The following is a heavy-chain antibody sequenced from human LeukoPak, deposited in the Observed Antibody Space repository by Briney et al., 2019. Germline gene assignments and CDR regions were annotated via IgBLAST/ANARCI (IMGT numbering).Heavy chain of an antibody. CDR3: ARAIVATITDYYYYMDV. D-gene: IGHD5-12*01. CDR1: GYSISSGYF. V-gene: IGHV4-38-2*02. Sequence: SETLSLTCTVSGYSISSGYFWGWMRQPPGKGLEWIGSIYQSETAHYNPSLKSRVTISVDTSKNQFSLKLSSVTAADTAVYYRARAIVATITDYYYYMDVWGKGTTVTISS. J-gene: IGHJ6*03. CDR2: IYQSETA.